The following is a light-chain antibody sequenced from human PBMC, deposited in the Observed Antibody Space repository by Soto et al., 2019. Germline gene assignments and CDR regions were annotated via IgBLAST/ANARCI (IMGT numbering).Light chain of an antibody. CDR1: QSVSSY. CDR2: DAP. V-gene: IGKV3-11*01. Sequence: EIVLTQSPATLSLSPGERATLSCRASQSVSSYVAWYQQKPGQAPRLLIYDAPNRATGIPARFSGSGSGTDFTLTISSLEPEDFAVYYCQQRSNWPPLFTFGPGTKVDIK. CDR3: QQRSNWPPLFT. J-gene: IGKJ3*01.